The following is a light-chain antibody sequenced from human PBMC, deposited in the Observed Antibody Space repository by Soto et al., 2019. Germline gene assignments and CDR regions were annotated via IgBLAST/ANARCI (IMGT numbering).Light chain of an antibody. CDR3: QQYYSSVVT. Sequence: DIVMTQSPDSLAVSLGERATIHCKSSQSILSSSNNKNSLAWFQQQPGQPPKLLIYWASTRESGVPDRFSGSGSGTDFTLTISSLQAEDVAVYYCQQYYSSVVTFGQGTRLEIK. V-gene: IGKV4-1*01. CDR1: QSILSSSNNKNS. J-gene: IGKJ5*01. CDR2: WAS.